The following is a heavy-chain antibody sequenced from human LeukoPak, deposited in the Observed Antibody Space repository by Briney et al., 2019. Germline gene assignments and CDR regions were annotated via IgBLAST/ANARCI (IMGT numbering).Heavy chain of an antibody. Sequence: SGGSLRLSCAASGFTFSSYAMHWVRQAPGKGLEYVSAISGNGGSTYYANSVKGRFTISRDNSKNTLYLQMGSLRAEDTAVYYCARMWGSSWSYFDFWGQGTLVTVSS. V-gene: IGHV3-64*01. CDR2: ISGNGGST. CDR3: ARMWGSSWSYFDF. CDR1: GFTFSSYA. J-gene: IGHJ4*02. D-gene: IGHD6-13*01.